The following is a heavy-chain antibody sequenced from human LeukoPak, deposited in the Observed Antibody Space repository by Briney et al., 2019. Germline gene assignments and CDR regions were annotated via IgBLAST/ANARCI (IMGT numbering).Heavy chain of an antibody. CDR1: GFTFSSYA. Sequence: GGSLRLACAASGFTFSSYAMNWVRQAPGKGLEWVSAVSGGGASTYYADSVKGRFTISRDNSKNTLYLQMNSLRAEDTAIYYCAKAGYGSGSYYDSWGQGTLVTVSS. D-gene: IGHD3-10*01. CDR3: AKAGYGSGSYYDS. V-gene: IGHV3-23*01. CDR2: VSGGGAST. J-gene: IGHJ4*02.